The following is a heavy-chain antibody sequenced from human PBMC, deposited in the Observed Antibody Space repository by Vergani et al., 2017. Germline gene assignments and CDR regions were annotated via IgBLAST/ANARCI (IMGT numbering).Heavy chain of an antibody. D-gene: IGHD5-18*01. V-gene: IGHV4-61*02. CDR2: IYTSGST. Sequence: QVQLQESGPGLVKPSQTLSLTCTVSGGSISSGSYYWSWIRQPAGKGLEWIGRIYTSGSTNYNPSLKSRVTISVDTSKNQFSLKLSSVTAADTAVYYCARDYRKTAMVTGYYYMDVWGKGTTVTVSS. CDR3: ARDYRKTAMVTGYYYMDV. CDR1: GGSISSGSYY. J-gene: IGHJ6*03.